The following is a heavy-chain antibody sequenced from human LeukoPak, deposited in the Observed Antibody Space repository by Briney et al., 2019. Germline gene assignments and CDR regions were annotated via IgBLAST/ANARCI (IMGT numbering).Heavy chain of an antibody. V-gene: IGHV4-59*08. D-gene: IGHD2-8*01. CDR2: IYYSGST. J-gene: IGHJ3*02. CDR1: GGSISIYY. Sequence: SETLSFTCTVSGGSISIYYCSWIRQPPGKGLEWIGYIYYSGSTNYNPSLKSRVTISVDTSKNQFSLKLSSVTAADTAVYYCARHSMVQSLGAFDIWGQGTMVTVSS. CDR3: ARHSMVQSLGAFDI.